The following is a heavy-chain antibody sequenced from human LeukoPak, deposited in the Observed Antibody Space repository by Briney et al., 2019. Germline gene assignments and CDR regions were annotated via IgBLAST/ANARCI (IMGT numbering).Heavy chain of an antibody. J-gene: IGHJ2*01. D-gene: IGHD4-17*01. Sequence: KPSETLSLTCTVSGGSISSYYWSWIRQPPGKGLEWIGYIYYSGSTNYNPSLKSRVTISVDTSKNQFSLKLSSVTAADTAVYYCARVDHSWTTWWYFDLWGRGTLVTVSS. V-gene: IGHV4-59*01. CDR1: GGSISSYY. CDR2: IYYSGST. CDR3: ARVDHSWTTWWYFDL.